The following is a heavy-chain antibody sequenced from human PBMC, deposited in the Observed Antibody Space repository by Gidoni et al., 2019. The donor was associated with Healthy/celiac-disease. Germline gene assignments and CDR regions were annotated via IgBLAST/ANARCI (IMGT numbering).Heavy chain of an antibody. J-gene: IGHJ4*02. CDR1: GFTFSSYA. Sequence: QVQLVESGGGVVQPGRSLRLSCAASGFTFSSYAMHWVRQAPGKGLEWVAVMSYDGSNKYYADSVKGRFTISRDNSKNTLYLQMNSLRAEDTAVYYCARELGYGDYLLGPFGYWGQGTLVTVSS. CDR2: MSYDGSNK. V-gene: IGHV3-30*04. D-gene: IGHD4-17*01. CDR3: ARELGYGDYLLGPFGY.